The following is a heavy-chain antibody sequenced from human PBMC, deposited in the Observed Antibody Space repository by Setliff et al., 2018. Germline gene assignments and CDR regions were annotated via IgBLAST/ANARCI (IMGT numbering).Heavy chain of an antibody. CDR2: IYHSGSA. V-gene: IGHV4-30-4*08. CDR1: GDSISSGDYF. D-gene: IGHD1-26*01. J-gene: IGHJ3*01. CDR3: AREVGTSTSSDAFDV. Sequence: LCLTCTVSGDSISSGDYFWSWIRQPPGKGLEWIAYIYHSGSAYYDPSLKRRVTMSVDTSKNQFSLHLTSVTAADTAVYYCAREVGTSTSSDAFDVWGQGMMVTVSS.